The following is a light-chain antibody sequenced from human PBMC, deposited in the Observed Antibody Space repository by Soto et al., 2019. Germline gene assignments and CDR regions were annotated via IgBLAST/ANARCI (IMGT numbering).Light chain of an antibody. CDR2: DVS. CDR3: SSYITGSTYL. J-gene: IGLJ2*01. V-gene: IGLV2-14*03. CDR1: GNDVGGYNF. Sequence: QSALTQSASVSGSHGQSITISCTGTGNDVGGYNFVSWFQHHPGKAPKLIIFDVSSRPSGVSDRFSGSKSGNTASLTISGLQAEDEADYYCSSYITGSTYLFGGGTKLTVL.